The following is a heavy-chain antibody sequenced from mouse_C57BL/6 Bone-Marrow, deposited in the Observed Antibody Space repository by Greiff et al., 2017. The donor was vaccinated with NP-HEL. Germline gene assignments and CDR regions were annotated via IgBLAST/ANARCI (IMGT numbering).Heavy chain of an antibody. CDR1: GFNIKDDY. CDR3: TPYPGAMDY. Sequence: VQLKQSGAELVRPGASVKLSCTASGFNIKDDYMHWVKQRPEQGLEWIGWIDPENGDTEYASKFQGKATITADTSSNTAYLQLSSLTSEDTAVYYCTPYPGAMDYWGQGTSVTVSS. D-gene: IGHD2-10*01. J-gene: IGHJ4*01. V-gene: IGHV14-4*01. CDR2: IDPENGDT.